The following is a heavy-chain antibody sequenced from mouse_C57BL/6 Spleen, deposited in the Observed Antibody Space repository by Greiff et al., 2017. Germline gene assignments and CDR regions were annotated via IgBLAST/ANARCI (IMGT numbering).Heavy chain of an antibody. V-gene: IGHV1-64*01. J-gene: IGHJ4*01. Sequence: QVHVKQPGAELVKPGASVKLSCKASGYTFTSYWMHWVKQRPGQGLEWIGMIHPNSGSTNYNEKFKSKATLTVDKSSSTAYMQLSSLTSEDSAVYYCARSFYSNGAMDYWGQGTSVTVSS. CDR1: GYTFTSYW. D-gene: IGHD2-5*01. CDR3: ARSFYSNGAMDY. CDR2: IHPNSGST.